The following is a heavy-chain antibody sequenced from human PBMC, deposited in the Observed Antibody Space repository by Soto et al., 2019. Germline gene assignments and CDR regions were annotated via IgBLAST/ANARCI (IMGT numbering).Heavy chain of an antibody. D-gene: IGHD6-6*01. CDR3: AIVENSWVLNDAHDI. Sequence: PGGSLRLSCAASGFTFSSYGMHWVRQAPGKGLEWVAVIWSDGSNKYYADSVKGRFTISRDNSKNTLFLQMNSLRAEDTAVYYCAIVENSWVLNDAHDISGQGTIDT. CDR1: GFTFSSYG. J-gene: IGHJ3*02. V-gene: IGHV3-33*01. CDR2: IWSDGSNK.